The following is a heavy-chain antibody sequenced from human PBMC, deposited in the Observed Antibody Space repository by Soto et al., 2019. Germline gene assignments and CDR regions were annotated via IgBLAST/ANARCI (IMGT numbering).Heavy chain of an antibody. CDR1: GYSFTSYW. V-gene: IGHV5-10-1*01. Sequence: PGESLKISCKGSGYSFTSYWISWVRQMPGKGLEWMGRIDPSDSYTNYSPSFQGHATISADKSISTAYLELNSLISEDTAVYYCATPQDYDDCLDSWGQGTLVTVSS. CDR3: ATPQDYDDCLDS. D-gene: IGHD3-22*01. CDR2: IDPSDSYT. J-gene: IGHJ4*02.